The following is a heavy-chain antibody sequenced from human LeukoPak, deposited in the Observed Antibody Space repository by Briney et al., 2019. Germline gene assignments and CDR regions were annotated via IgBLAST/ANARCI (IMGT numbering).Heavy chain of an antibody. CDR3: ASGGYSFFY. CDR2: IKQDGSEK. V-gene: IGHV3-7*03. J-gene: IGHJ4*02. D-gene: IGHD5-18*01. Sequence: PGGSLSLSCAASGFRFSSYWMNWVRQAPGKGLEWVANIKQDGSEKYYVDSVKGRFTISRDNAKNSLYLQMNSLRAEDTAVYYCASGGYSFFYWGQGTLVTVSS. CDR1: GFRFSSYW.